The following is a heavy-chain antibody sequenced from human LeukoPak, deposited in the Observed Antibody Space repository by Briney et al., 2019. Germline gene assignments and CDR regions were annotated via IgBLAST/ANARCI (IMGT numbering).Heavy chain of an antibody. CDR1: GGSISSYY. Sequence: SETLSLTCTVSGGSISSYYWSWIRQPPGKGLEWIGYIYYSGSTNYNPSLKSRVTISVDTPKNQFSLKLSSVTAADTAVYYCARHGTNWFDPWGQGTLVTVSS. V-gene: IGHV4-59*08. J-gene: IGHJ5*02. CDR3: ARHGTNWFDP. D-gene: IGHD1-14*01. CDR2: IYYSGST.